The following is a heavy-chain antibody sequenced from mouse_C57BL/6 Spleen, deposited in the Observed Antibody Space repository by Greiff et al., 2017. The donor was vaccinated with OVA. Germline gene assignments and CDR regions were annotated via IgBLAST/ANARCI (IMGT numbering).Heavy chain of an antibody. V-gene: IGHV8-8*01. CDR3: ARIVTTVVATRGYFDY. J-gene: IGHJ2*01. D-gene: IGHD1-1*01. Sequence: ESGPGILQPSQTLSLTCSFSGFSLSTFGMGVGWIRQPSGKGLEWLAHIWWDDDKYYNPALKSRLTISKDTSKNQVFLKIANVDTADTATYYCARIVTTVVATRGYFDYWGQGTTLTVSS. CDR2: IWWDDDK. CDR1: GFSLSTFGMG.